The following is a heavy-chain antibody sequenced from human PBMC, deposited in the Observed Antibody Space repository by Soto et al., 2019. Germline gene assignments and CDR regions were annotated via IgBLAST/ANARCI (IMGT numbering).Heavy chain of an antibody. V-gene: IGHV3-33*01. CDR2: IWYDGSNK. Sequence: GGSLRLSCAASGFTFSSYGMHWVRQAPGKGLEWVAVIWYDGSNKYYADSVKGRFTISRDNSKNTLYLQMNSLRAEDTAVYYCARELSIAARLFGYYLDYWGQGTLVTVPQ. CDR3: ARELSIAARLFGYYLDY. CDR1: GFTFSSYG. D-gene: IGHD6-6*01. J-gene: IGHJ4*02.